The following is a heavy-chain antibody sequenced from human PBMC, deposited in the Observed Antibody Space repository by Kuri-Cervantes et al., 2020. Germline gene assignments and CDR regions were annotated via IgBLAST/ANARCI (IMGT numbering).Heavy chain of an antibody. V-gene: IGHV3-23*01. Sequence: GGSLRLSCAASGFTFSSYAMSWVRQAPGKGLEWVSAISGSGGSTYYADSVKGRFTISRDDSKNTAYLQMNSLKTEDTAVYYCTVYGGNSGVSYWGQGTRVTVSS. CDR2: ISGSGGST. CDR3: TVYGGNSGVSY. J-gene: IGHJ4*02. D-gene: IGHD4-23*01. CDR1: GFTFSSYA.